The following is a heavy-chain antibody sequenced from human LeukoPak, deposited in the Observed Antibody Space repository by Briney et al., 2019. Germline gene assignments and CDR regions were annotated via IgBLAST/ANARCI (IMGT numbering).Heavy chain of an antibody. J-gene: IGHJ4*02. CDR3: ARGLHCSGGLCLPDY. CDR2: IYYSGST. Sequence: SETLSLTFTVSGGSISSSSYYWGWIRQPPGKGLEWIGSIYYSGSTYYNPSLKSRVTISVDTSKNQFSLKLSSVTAADTAVYYCARGLHCSGGLCLPDYWGQGTLVTVSS. D-gene: IGHD2-8*02. V-gene: IGHV4-39*07. CDR1: GGSISSSSYY.